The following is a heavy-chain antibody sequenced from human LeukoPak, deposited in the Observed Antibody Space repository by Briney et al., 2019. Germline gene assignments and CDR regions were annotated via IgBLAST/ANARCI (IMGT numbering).Heavy chain of an antibody. CDR3: AKGIQWELPLEY. J-gene: IGHJ4*02. D-gene: IGHD1-26*01. CDR1: GFTFRNYA. CDR2: ISGRGDKT. V-gene: IGHV3-23*01. Sequence: PGGSLRLSCAASGFTFRNYAMSWVRQAPGKGLEWVSVISGRGDKTYYAGSAKGRFTISRDNSKNTLYLQMNSLRDVDTAIYYCAKGIQWELPLEYWGQVTLVTVSS.